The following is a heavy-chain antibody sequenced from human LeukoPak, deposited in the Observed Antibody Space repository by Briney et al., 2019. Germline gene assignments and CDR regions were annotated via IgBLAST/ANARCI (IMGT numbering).Heavy chain of an antibody. Sequence: SETLSLTCTVSGGSISSFYWSWIRQPPGKGLEWIGYLYDSVSPNYNPSLKSRVTISVDTSKNQFSLKLTSVTAADTALYYCARGGEWELLPGDYWGQGTLVIVSS. CDR3: ARGGEWELLPGDY. D-gene: IGHD1-26*01. V-gene: IGHV4-59*01. J-gene: IGHJ4*02. CDR1: GGSISSFY. CDR2: LYDSVSP.